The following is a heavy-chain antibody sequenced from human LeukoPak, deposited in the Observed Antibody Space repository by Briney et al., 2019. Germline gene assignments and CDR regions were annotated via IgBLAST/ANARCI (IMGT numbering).Heavy chain of an antibody. CDR2: INHSGST. CDR3: ARGLPSYDYVWGSYRFPIYYFDY. CDR1: GGSFSGYY. V-gene: IGHV4-34*01. D-gene: IGHD3-16*02. Sequence: PSETLSLTCAVYGGSFSGYYWSWIRQPPGKGLEWIGEINHSGSTNYNPSLKSRVTISVDTPKNQFSLKLSSVTAADTAVYYCARGLPSYDYVWGSYRFPIYYFDYWGQGTLVTVSS. J-gene: IGHJ4*02.